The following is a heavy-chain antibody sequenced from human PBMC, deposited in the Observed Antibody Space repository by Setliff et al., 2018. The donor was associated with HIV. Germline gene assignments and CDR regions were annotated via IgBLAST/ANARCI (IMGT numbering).Heavy chain of an antibody. Sequence: SETLSLTCTVSGGSIKSSSDYWGWIRQPPGKGLEWIGTIYHSGSTYYNPSLKSRVTISVDTSKNQFSLKLSSVTAADTTVYYCARHSGLGGYYSPFDYWGPGTLVTVSS. V-gene: IGHV4-39*01. D-gene: IGHD3-22*01. CDR3: ARHSGLGGYYSPFDY. CDR1: GGSIKSSSDY. CDR2: IYHSGST. J-gene: IGHJ4*02.